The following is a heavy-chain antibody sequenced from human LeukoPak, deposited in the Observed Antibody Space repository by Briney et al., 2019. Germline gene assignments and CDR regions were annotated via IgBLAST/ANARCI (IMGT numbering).Heavy chain of an antibody. Sequence: GSLRLSCTASGFNFNIFGMYWVRQAPGKGLEWVGFIRNDGTHEKYGDSVKGRFTIFRDNSKNTLYLLMNSVRSEDTAVYYCAKDPENNGYSDGSFDYWGQGTLVGVSS. CDR1: GFNFNIFG. CDR3: AKDPENNGYSDGSFDY. D-gene: IGHD3-22*01. J-gene: IGHJ4*02. V-gene: IGHV3-30*02. CDR2: IRNDGTHE.